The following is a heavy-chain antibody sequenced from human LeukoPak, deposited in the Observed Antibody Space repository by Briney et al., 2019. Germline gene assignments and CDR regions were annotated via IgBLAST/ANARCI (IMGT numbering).Heavy chain of an antibody. CDR2: ISVSGSHT. CDR1: GFIFSSYG. CDR3: AKDSRWGVAGSRYYYYGLDV. V-gene: IGHV3-23*01. J-gene: IGHJ6*02. D-gene: IGHD3-10*01. Sequence: GGSLRLSCAASGFIFSSYGMSWVRQAPGKGLEWVSTISVSGSHTYYADSVKGRFTISRDNSKNTLYLQMNSLRAEDTAVYYCAKDSRWGVAGSRYYYYGLDVWGQGTTVTVSS.